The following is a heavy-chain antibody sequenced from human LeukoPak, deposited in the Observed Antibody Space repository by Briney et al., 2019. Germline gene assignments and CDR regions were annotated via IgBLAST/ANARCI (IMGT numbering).Heavy chain of an antibody. Sequence: SVKVSCKASGGTFSSYAISWVRQAPGQGLEWMGGIIPIFGTANYAQKFQGRVTITADKSTSTAYMELSSLRSEDTAVYYCARNALPTGYYYYYMDVWGKGTTVTVSS. V-gene: IGHV1-69*06. CDR2: IIPIFGTA. D-gene: IGHD3-9*01. J-gene: IGHJ6*03. CDR1: GGTFSSYA. CDR3: ARNALPTGYYYYYMDV.